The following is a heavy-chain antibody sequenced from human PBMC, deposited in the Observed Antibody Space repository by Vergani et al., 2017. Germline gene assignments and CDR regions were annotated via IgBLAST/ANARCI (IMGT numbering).Heavy chain of an antibody. D-gene: IGHD4-17*01. V-gene: IGHV3-23*01. CDR1: GFTFNHYA. Sequence: EVQLLESGGDLVQPGGSLRLSCAASGFTFNHYAMNWVRQAPGKGLEWVSGISGSGGSTYYAGSVKGRFTISRDSSKNTLYLQMNSLRAEDTAVYYCAKDLTTVFDYWGQGTLVTVSS. CDR3: AKDLTTVFDY. J-gene: IGHJ4*02. CDR2: ISGSGGST.